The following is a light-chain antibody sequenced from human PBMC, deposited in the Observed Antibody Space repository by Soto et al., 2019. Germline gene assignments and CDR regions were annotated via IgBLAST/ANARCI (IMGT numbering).Light chain of an antibody. CDR2: EVS. CDR1: SSDVGGYNY. V-gene: IGLV2-14*01. CDR3: TSYTSTSNLYVV. J-gene: IGLJ2*01. Sequence: SALTQPASVSGSPGQSITISCTGTSSDVGGYNYVSWYQQHPGKAPKLMIYEVSNRPSGVSNRFSGSKSGNTASLTISGLQSEDEADYYCTSYTSTSNLYVVFGGGTKLTVL.